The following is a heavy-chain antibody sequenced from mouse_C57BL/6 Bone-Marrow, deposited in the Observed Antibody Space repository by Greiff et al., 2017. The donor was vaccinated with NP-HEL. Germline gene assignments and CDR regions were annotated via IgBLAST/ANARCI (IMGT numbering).Heavy chain of an antibody. V-gene: IGHV1-58*01. CDR3: ARGESDGYQAWFAD. Sequence: EVQLVESGAELVRPGSSVKMSCKTSGYTFTSYGINWVQQRPGQGLEWIGYIYIGNGYTEYNEKFKGKATLTSDTSSSTAYMQLSSLTSEDSAIYFCARGESDGYQAWFADWGQGTLVTVSA. D-gene: IGHD2-3*01. CDR2: IYIGNGYT. J-gene: IGHJ3*01. CDR1: GYTFTSYG.